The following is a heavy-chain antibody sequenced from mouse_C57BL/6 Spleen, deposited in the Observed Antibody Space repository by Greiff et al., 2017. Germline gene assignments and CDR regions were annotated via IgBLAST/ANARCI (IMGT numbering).Heavy chain of an antibody. CDR2: ISDGGSYT. CDR1: GFTFSSYA. J-gene: IGHJ2*01. CDR3: ARDYSGSSYFDY. D-gene: IGHD1-1*01. Sequence: EVKVVESGGGLVKPGGSLKLSCAASGFTFSSYAMSWVRQTPEKRLEWVATISDGGSYTYYPDNVKGRFTISRDNAKNNLYLQMSHLKSEDTAMYYCARDYSGSSYFDYWGQGTTLTVSS. V-gene: IGHV5-4*01.